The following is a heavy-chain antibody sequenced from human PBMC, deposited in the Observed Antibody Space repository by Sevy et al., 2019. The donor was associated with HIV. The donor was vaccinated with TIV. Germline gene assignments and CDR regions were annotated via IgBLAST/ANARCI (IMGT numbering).Heavy chain of an antibody. CDR1: GFTFSSYS. V-gene: IGHV3-21*01. J-gene: IGHJ3*02. CDR2: ISSSSSYI. CDR3: ASLEAYDAFDI. D-gene: IGHD1-1*01. Sequence: GGSLRLSCAASGFTFSSYSMNWVRQAPGKGLEWVSSISSSSSYIYYADSVKGRFTISRVNAKNSLYLQMNSLRAEDTAVYYCASLEAYDAFDIWGQGTMVTVSS.